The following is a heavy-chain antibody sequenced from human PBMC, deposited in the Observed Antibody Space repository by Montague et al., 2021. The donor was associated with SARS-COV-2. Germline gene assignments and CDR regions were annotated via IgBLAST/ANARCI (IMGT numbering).Heavy chain of an antibody. CDR3: ARETMTDDAVDI. CDR1: GASVGSPD. D-gene: IGHD1/OR15-1a*01. CDR2: FYIVGKT. Sequence: SETLSLTCSVSGASVGSPDWGWIRQSPGKGLEWIGYFYIVGKTDFSPSLRSRATISRDTSKNQFSLKVTSVTAADTAVYYCARETMTDDAVDIWGQGTMVTVSS. J-gene: IGHJ3*02. V-gene: IGHV4-59*02.